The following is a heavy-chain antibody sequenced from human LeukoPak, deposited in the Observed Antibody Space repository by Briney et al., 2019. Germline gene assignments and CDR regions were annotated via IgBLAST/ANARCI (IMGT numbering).Heavy chain of an antibody. D-gene: IGHD7-27*01. CDR2: IYYSGST. Sequence: SETLSLTCTVSGGSISSSSYYWGWIRQPPGKGLEWIGSIYYSGSTYYNPSLKSRVTISVDTSKNQFSLKLSSVTAADTAEYYCAGLLNGGASHWFDPWGQGTLVTVSS. CDR1: GGSISSSSYY. V-gene: IGHV4-39*01. CDR3: AGLLNGGASHWFDP. J-gene: IGHJ5*02.